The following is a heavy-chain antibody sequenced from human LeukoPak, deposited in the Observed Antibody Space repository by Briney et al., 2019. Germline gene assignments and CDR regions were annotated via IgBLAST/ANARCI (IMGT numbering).Heavy chain of an antibody. D-gene: IGHD6-13*01. CDR2: IYYSGST. V-gene: IGHV4-59*05. Sequence: PSETLSLTCTVSGGSISSYYWSWIRQPPGKGLEWIGSIYYSGSTYYNPSLKSRVTISVDTSKNQFSLKLSSVTAADTAVYYCARQWYSSSWGGDYWGQGTLVTVSS. J-gene: IGHJ4*02. CDR1: GGSISSYY. CDR3: ARQWYSSSWGGDY.